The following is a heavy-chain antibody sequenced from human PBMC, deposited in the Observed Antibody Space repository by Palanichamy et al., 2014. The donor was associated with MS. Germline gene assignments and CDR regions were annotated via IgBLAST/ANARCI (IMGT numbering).Heavy chain of an antibody. CDR2: IYWDDET. Sequence: QITLKESGPALVEPTQTLTVTCTFSGFSLKTSGVGVGWIRQPPGKALEWLGIIYWDDETRYNPSLKTRLTITKDTSKNQVVLTMTNMDPVDTATYYCAHKRSGYAENWFDPWGQGTLVTVSS. J-gene: IGHJ5*02. CDR1: GFSLKTSGVG. CDR3: AHKRSGYAENWFDP. V-gene: IGHV2-5*02. D-gene: IGHD5-12*01.